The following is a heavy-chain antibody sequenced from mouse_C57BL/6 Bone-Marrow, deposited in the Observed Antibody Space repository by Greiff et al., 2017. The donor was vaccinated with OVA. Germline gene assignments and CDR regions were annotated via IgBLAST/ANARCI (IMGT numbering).Heavy chain of an antibody. Sequence: EVKLMESGPGLVKPSQSLSLTCSVTGYSITSGYYWNWLRQFPGNKLEWMGYISYDGSNNYNPSLKNRISITRDTSKNQFFLKLNSVTTEDTATYYCARGDYGSSYDYWGQGTTLTVSS. D-gene: IGHD1-1*01. CDR1: GYSITSGYY. J-gene: IGHJ2*01. V-gene: IGHV3-6*01. CDR2: ISYDGSN. CDR3: ARGDYGSSYDY.